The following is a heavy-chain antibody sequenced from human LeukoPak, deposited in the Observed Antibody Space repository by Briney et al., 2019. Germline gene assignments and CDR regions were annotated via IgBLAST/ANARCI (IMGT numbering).Heavy chain of an antibody. J-gene: IGHJ4*02. CDR3: ARGMAMAVAHDY. D-gene: IGHD6-19*01. V-gene: IGHV1-69*13. CDR1: GGTFSSYA. Sequence: SVKVSCKASGGTFSSYAISWVRQAPGQGLEWMGGIIPIFGTANYAQKFQGGVTITADESTSTAYMELSSLRSEDTAVYYCARGMAMAVAHDYWGQGTLVTVSS. CDR2: IIPIFGTA.